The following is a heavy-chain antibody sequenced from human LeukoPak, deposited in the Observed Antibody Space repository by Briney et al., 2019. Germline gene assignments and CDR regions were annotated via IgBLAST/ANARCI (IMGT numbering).Heavy chain of an antibody. J-gene: IGHJ4*02. CDR2: IYSGGST. CDR1: GFTVSSNY. Sequence: PGRSLRLSCAASGFTVSSNYTSSVPRAPRRGLEWGSVIYSGGSTYYADSVKGRFTIPRDNSKNTLYLQMNSLRAEDTAVYYCAREKGPSKTHYYDSSGPFDYWGQGTLVSVSS. V-gene: IGHV3-53*01. D-gene: IGHD3-22*01. CDR3: AREKGPSKTHYYDSSGPFDY.